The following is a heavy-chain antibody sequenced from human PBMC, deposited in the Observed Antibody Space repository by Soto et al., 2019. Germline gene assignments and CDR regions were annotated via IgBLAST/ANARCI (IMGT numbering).Heavy chain of an antibody. J-gene: IGHJ3*02. V-gene: IGHV1-46*01. CDR1: GYTFTSYY. CDR2: INPSGGST. D-gene: IGHD2-15*01. CDR3: ARVDYCSGGSCHAFDI. Sequence: GASVKVSCKASGYTFTSYYMHWVRQAPGQGLEWMGIINPSGGSTSYAQKFQGRVTMTRDTSTSTVYMELSSLRSEDTAVYYCARVDYCSGGSCHAFDIWGQGTMVTVSS.